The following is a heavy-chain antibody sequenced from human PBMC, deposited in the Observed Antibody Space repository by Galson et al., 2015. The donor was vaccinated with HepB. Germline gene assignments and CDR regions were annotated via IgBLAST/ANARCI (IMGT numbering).Heavy chain of an antibody. Sequence: SLRLSCAASGFTFSSYGMHWVRQAPGKGLEWVAFIRYDGSNKYYADSVKGRFTISRDNSKNTLYLQMNSLRAEDTAVYYCAKWTPRGAPMVRGVIIGIDYWGQGTLVTVSS. D-gene: IGHD3-10*01. CDR1: GFTFSSYG. J-gene: IGHJ4*02. CDR3: AKWTPRGAPMVRGVIIGIDY. V-gene: IGHV3-30*02. CDR2: IRYDGSNK.